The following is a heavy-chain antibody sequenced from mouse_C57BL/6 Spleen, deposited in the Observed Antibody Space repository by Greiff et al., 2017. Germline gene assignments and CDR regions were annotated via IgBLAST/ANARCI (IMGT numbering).Heavy chain of an antibody. Sequence: VQLQQSGAELARPGASVKLSCKASGYTFTSYGISWVKQRTGQGLEWIGEIYPRSGNTYYNEKFKGKATLTADKSSSTAYMELRSLTSEDSAVYVCARSGTVVATGYFDVWGTGTTVTVSS. CDR1: GYTFTSYG. J-gene: IGHJ1*03. CDR2: IYPRSGNT. CDR3: ARSGTVVATGYFDV. V-gene: IGHV1-81*01. D-gene: IGHD1-1*01.